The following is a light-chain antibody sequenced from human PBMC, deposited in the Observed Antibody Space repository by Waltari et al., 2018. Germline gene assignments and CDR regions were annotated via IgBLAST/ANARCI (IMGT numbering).Light chain of an antibody. J-gene: IGKJ2*01. CDR2: WAS. Sequence: DIVMTQSPDSLAVSLGERATINCKPSQSVLYSSNNKNYLAWYQQKQGQPPKLLIYWASTRESGVPDRFSGSGSGTDFTLTITSLQAEDVAVYYCQQYYSTLPYTFGQGTKLEIK. CDR3: QQYYSTLPYT. V-gene: IGKV4-1*01. CDR1: QSVLYSSNNKNY.